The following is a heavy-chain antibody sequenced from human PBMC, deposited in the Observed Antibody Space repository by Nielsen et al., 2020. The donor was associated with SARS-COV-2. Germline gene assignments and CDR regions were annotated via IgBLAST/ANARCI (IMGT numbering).Heavy chain of an antibody. CDR2: IKQDGSEK. V-gene: IGHV3-7*03. CDR1: GFTFSSYW. J-gene: IGHJ4*02. D-gene: IGHD3-3*01. CDR3: ARFFAGYFDY. Sequence: GESLKISCAASGFTFSSYWMSWVRQAPGKGLEWVANIKQDGSEKYYVDSVKGRFTISRDNAKNSLYLQMNSLRAEDTAVYYCARFFAGYFDYWGQGTLVTDSS.